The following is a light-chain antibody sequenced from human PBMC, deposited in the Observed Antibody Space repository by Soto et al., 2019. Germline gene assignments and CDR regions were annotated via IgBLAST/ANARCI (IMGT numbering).Light chain of an antibody. CDR3: LQYGSSTLMYT. CDR2: GAS. J-gene: IGKJ2*01. V-gene: IGKV3-20*01. Sequence: ENVLTQSPGTLSLSPGERATLSCRASQSVSSTFLAWYQHKPGQAPRLLIYGASSRATGIPDRFSGSGSGTDFTLTISRLEPEDFAVYHCLQYGSSTLMYTFGQGTKLEIK. CDR1: QSVSSTF.